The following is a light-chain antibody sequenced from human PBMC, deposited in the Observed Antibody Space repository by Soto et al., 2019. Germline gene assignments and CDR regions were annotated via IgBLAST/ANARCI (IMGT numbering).Light chain of an antibody. V-gene: IGLV2-23*01. Sequence: QSALTQPASVSGSPGQSITISCTGTSSDVGNYNLVSWYQHDPGKAPKLLIYEGSKRPSGVSDRFSGSKSGNTASLTISGLQAEDEADYYCCSYARSSTYVFGTGTQLTVL. J-gene: IGLJ1*01. CDR2: EGS. CDR1: SSDVGNYNL. CDR3: CSYARSSTYV.